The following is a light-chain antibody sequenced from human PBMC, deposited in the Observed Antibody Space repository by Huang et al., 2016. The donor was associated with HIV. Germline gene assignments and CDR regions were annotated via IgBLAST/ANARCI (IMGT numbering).Light chain of an antibody. CDR3: QQYNNWPPVT. V-gene: IGKV3-15*01. J-gene: IGKJ2*01. CDR2: GAS. Sequence: EVVMTQSPATLSVSPGERATLSCRASQNINSNLAWYQQKPGQTPRLLIYGASTRATGSPARFSGSGSGTEFTLTISSLQSEDLAVYYCQQYNNWPPVTFGQGTKLEIK. CDR1: QNINSN.